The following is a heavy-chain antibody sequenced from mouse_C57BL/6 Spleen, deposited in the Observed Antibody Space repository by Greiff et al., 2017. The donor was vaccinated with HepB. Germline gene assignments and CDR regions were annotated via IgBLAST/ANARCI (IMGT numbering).Heavy chain of an antibody. V-gene: IGHV5-2*01. CDR3: ARHHDYGSSSGGFAY. CDR1: EYEFPSHD. J-gene: IGHJ3*01. CDR2: INSDGGST. D-gene: IGHD1-1*01. Sequence: EVKLMESGGGLVQPGESLKLSCESNEYEFPSHDMSWVRKTPEKRLELVAAINSDGGSTYYPDTMERRFIISRDNTKKTLYLQMSSLRSEDTALYYCARHHDYGSSSGGFAYWGQGTLVTVSA.